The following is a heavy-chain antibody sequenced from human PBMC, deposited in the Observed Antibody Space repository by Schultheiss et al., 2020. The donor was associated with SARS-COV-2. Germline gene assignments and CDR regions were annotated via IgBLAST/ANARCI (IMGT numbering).Heavy chain of an antibody. D-gene: IGHD1-14*01. V-gene: IGHV4-59*01. J-gene: IGHJ4*02. CDR3: ARGAEPGLGY. Sequence: GSLRLSCTVSGGSISTYYWTWIRQPPGKGLEWIGYIYYNGNANYNPSLKSRVTISVDTSKNQFSLKLSSVTAADTAVYYCARGAEPGLGYWGQGTLVTVSS. CDR1: GGSISTYY. CDR2: IYYNGNA.